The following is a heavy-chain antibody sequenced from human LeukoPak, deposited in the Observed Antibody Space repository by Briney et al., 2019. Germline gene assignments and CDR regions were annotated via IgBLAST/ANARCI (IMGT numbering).Heavy chain of an antibody. CDR3: AKEIYGDSTGGRFQH. D-gene: IGHD4-17*01. J-gene: IGHJ1*01. V-gene: IGHV3-23*01. CDR2: ISGSGDSA. CDR1: GFTFSSYA. Sequence: GGSLRLSCAASGFTFSSYAMSWVRQAPGKGLEWVSGISGSGDSAYYADSVNGRFTISRDNSKNTLYLQMNSLRAEDTAVYYCAKEIYGDSTGGRFQHWGQGTLVTVSS.